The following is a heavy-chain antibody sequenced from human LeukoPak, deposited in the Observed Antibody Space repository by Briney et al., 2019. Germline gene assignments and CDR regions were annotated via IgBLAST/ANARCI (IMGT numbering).Heavy chain of an antibody. Sequence: PGGSLRLSCAASGFTFSSSAMSWVRQAPGKGLEWVSGINWNGGSTGYADSVKGRFTISRDNAKNSLYLQMNSLRAEDTALYYCAREGCGSGGSCYSDYYYYYYMDVWGKGTTVTVSS. CDR2: INWNGGST. J-gene: IGHJ6*03. CDR1: GFTFSSSA. D-gene: IGHD2-15*01. CDR3: AREGCGSGGSCYSDYYYYYYMDV. V-gene: IGHV3-20*04.